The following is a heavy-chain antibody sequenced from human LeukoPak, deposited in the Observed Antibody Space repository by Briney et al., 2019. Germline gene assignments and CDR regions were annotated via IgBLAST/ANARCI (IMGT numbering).Heavy chain of an antibody. D-gene: IGHD3-22*01. Sequence: SETLSLTCAVYGGSFSGYYWSWIRQPPGKGLEWIGEIDHSGSTNYNPSLKSRVTISVDTSKNQFSLKLSSVTAADTAVYYCASGNNYDSSAYFYSDYWGQGTLVTVSS. J-gene: IGHJ4*02. CDR2: IDHSGST. CDR1: GGSFSGYY. CDR3: ASGNNYDSSAYFYSDY. V-gene: IGHV4-34*01.